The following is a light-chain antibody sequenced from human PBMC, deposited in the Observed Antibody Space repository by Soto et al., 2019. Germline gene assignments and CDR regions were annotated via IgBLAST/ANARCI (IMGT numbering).Light chain of an antibody. Sequence: QSPLTQPASVSGSPGQSITISCTGTSSDVGGYNYVSWYLQHPGKAPKLMIYEVSNRPSGVSNRFSGSKSGNAASLTISGLQAEDEADYYCTSYTSNSTVVFGGGTKVTVL. CDR3: TSYTSNSTVV. CDR1: SSDVGGYNY. CDR2: EVS. J-gene: IGLJ2*01. V-gene: IGLV2-14*01.